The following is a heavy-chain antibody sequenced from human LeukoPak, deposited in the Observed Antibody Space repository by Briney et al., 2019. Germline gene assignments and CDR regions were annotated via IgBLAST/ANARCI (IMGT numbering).Heavy chain of an antibody. J-gene: IGHJ4*02. D-gene: IGHD2-15*01. V-gene: IGHV3-23*01. CDR1: GFTFSNHA. CDR2: ISGSGGST. CDR3: AKVRSAVVAAATNY. Sequence: GGSLRLSCAASGFTFSNHAMSWVRQAPGKGLEWVSVISGSGGSTYHADSVKGRFTISRDNSNNTLYLQMNSLRAEDTAIYYCAKVRSAVVAAATNYWGQGTLVTVSS.